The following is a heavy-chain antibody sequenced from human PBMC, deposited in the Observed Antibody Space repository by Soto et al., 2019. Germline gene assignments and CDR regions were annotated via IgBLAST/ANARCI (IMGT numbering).Heavy chain of an antibody. CDR2: ISAYNGNT. CDR3: ARDAGSIAAAGTLDY. CDR1: GYTFTSYG. V-gene: IGHV1-18*01. J-gene: IGHJ4*02. D-gene: IGHD6-13*01. Sequence: QVQLVQSGAEVKKPGASVKVSCKASGYTFTSYGISWVRQAPGQGLEWMGWISAYNGNTNYAQKLQGRVTMTTDTSTSTAHMELRSLRSDDTAVYYCARDAGSIAAAGTLDYWGQGTLVTVSS.